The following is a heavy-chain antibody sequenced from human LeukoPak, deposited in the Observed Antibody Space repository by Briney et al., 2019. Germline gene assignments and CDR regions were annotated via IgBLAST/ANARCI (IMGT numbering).Heavy chain of an antibody. Sequence: SETLSLTCAVYGVSFSGYYWIWIRQPPGKGLEWIGEINHSGSTNYNPSLKSRVPISVDPSNNQFSLQLSSVIAADTAVYYCAREGGQQLDYYYYMDVWGKGTTVTVSS. CDR2: INHSGST. CDR3: AREGGQQLDYYYYMDV. J-gene: IGHJ6*03. D-gene: IGHD6-13*01. CDR1: GVSFSGYY. V-gene: IGHV4-34*01.